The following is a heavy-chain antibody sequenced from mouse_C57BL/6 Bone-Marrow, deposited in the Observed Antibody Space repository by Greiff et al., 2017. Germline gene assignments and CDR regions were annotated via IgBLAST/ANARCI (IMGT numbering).Heavy chain of an antibody. D-gene: IGHD1-1*01. J-gene: IGHJ2*01. CDR2: IDPENGDT. Sequence: VQLQQSGAELVRPGASVKLSCTASGFNIKDAYMHWVKQRPEQGLEWIGWIDPENGDTEYASKFQGKATITADTSSNTAYLQLSSLTSEDTAVYYCTTYLYGSSFDYWGQGTTLTVSS. CDR3: TTYLYGSSFDY. V-gene: IGHV14-4*01. CDR1: GFNIKDAY.